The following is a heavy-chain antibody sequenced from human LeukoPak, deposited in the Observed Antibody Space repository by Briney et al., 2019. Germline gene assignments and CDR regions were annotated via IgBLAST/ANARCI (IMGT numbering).Heavy chain of an antibody. CDR3: ARINWNYFDY. V-gene: IGHV4-59*08. J-gene: IGHJ4*02. D-gene: IGHD1-1*01. CDR1: GGSISSYY. Sequence: SETLSLTCTVSGGSISSYYWSRVRQPPGKGLEWIGYIYYSGNTNYNPSLKSRLTMSADRSRNQFSLNLNSVTAADTAVYYCARINWNYFDYWGQGILVTVSS. CDR2: IYYSGNT.